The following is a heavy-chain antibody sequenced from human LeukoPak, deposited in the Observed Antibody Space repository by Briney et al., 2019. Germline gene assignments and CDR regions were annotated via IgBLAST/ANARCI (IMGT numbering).Heavy chain of an antibody. D-gene: IGHD2-2*01. Sequence: GGSLRLSCAASGFTFSNHWMSWVRQAPGKGLEWVANINQDGSDKYYVDSVKGRFTISRDNAKNSLYLQMNSLRAEDTAMYYCARDYCSSTSCHDVFDIWGQGTMVTVSS. CDR3: ARDYCSSTSCHDVFDI. CDR2: INQDGSDK. V-gene: IGHV3-7*01. CDR1: GFTFSNHW. J-gene: IGHJ3*02.